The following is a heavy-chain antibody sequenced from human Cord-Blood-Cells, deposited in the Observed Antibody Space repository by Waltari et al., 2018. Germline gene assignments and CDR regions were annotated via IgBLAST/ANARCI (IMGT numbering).Heavy chain of an antibody. CDR3: ARQGGRIE. Sequence: QLQLQESGPGLVKPSETLSLTCTVSGGSISSRRYYWGWIRQPPGKGLEWIGSIYYSGSTYYNPSLKSRVTISVDTSKNQFSLKLSSVTAADTAVYYCARQGGRIEWGQGTLVTVSS. CDR1: GGSISSRRYY. J-gene: IGHJ4*02. CDR2: IYYSGST. V-gene: IGHV4-39*01. D-gene: IGHD3-16*01.